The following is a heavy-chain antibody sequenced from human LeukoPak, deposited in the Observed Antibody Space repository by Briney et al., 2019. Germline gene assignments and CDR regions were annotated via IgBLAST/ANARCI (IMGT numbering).Heavy chain of an antibody. D-gene: IGHD6-13*01. CDR2: INPNSGGT. V-gene: IGHV1-2*02. J-gene: IGHJ6*03. CDR1: GYTFTGYY. Sequence: ASVKVSCKASGYTFTGYYVHWVRQAPGQGLEWMGWINPNSGGTNYAQKFQGRVTMTRDTSISTAYMELSRLRSDDTAVYYCARDNEPRIAAAGRDYYYYYMDVWGKGTTVTVSS. CDR3: ARDNEPRIAAAGRDYYYYYMDV.